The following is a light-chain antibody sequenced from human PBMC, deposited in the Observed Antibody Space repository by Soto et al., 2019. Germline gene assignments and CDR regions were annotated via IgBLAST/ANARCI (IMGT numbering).Light chain of an antibody. CDR1: SIDVGGYNF. J-gene: IGLJ1*01. V-gene: IGLV2-14*01. CDR3: TSYTSSFTYV. CDR2: DVS. Sequence: QSVLTQPASVSGCPGQSITISCTGTSIDVGGYNFVSWYQHHPGKAPKLIIYDVSNRPSGVSNRFSGSKSGNTASLTISGLQAEDEADYYCTSYTSSFTYVFGTGTKVTVL.